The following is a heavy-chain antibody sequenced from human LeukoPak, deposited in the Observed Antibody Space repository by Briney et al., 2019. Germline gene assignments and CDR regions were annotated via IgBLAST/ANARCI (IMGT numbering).Heavy chain of an antibody. Sequence: ASVKVSCKASGYTFTSYGISWVRQAPGQGLEWMGWISAYNGNTNYAQKLQGRVTMTTDTSTSTAYMELRSLRSDDTAGYYCARERVWFGELLGRWFDPWGQGTLVTVSS. D-gene: IGHD3-10*01. CDR2: ISAYNGNT. V-gene: IGHV1-18*01. CDR1: GYTFTSYG. J-gene: IGHJ5*02. CDR3: ARERVWFGELLGRWFDP.